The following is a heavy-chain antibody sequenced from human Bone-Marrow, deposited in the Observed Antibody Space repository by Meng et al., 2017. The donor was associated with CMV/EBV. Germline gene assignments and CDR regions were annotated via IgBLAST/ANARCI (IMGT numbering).Heavy chain of an antibody. Sequence: TCAVYGGYFSGYYWSWVRQPPGKGLEWIGEINHSGSNNYNPSLKSRVTISVDTSKNQFSLKLSSVTAADTAVYYCAGLVGATLDFDYWGQGTLVTVSS. CDR1: GGYFSGYY. CDR3: AGLVGATLDFDY. CDR2: INHSGSN. D-gene: IGHD1-26*01. V-gene: IGHV4-34*01. J-gene: IGHJ4*02.